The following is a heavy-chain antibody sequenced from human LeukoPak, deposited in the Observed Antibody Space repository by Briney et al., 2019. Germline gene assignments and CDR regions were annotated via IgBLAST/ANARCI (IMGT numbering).Heavy chain of an antibody. V-gene: IGHV1-2*02. D-gene: IGHD2-2*01. J-gene: IGHJ4*02. CDR2: NNPNDGDT. CDR3: ARANFLYCSSSTCLFDY. Sequence: ASVKVSCTASRYTFTDYYMHWVRQAPGQGFEWMGWNNPNDGDTNYAQKFQGRVTMTRDTSISTAHMEVSRLRSDDTAVYYCARANFLYCSSSTCLFDYWGQGTLVTVSS. CDR1: RYTFTDYY.